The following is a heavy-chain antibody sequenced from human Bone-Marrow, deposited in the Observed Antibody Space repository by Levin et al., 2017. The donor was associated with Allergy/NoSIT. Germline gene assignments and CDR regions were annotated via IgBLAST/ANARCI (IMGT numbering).Heavy chain of an antibody. CDR2: IRSNTNSYAT. V-gene: IGHV3-73*01. J-gene: IGHJ4*02. Sequence: GGSLRLSCAASGFSFGGCTMHWVRQAFGKGLEWVGRIRSNTNSYATTYAASVKGRFTISRDDSKNTAYLQMDSLKTEDTAVYYCNVGSDSGYYHDYWGRGTLVTVSS. CDR1: GFSFGGCT. D-gene: IGHD3-22*01. CDR3: NVGSDSGYYHDY.